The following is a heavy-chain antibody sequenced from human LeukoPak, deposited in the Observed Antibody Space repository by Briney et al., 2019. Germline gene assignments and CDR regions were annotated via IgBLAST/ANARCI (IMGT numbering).Heavy chain of an antibody. J-gene: IGHJ3*02. D-gene: IGHD3-22*01. CDR3: TRVGYYYDSSGYHDAFDI. CDR1: GGSISSHY. Sequence: GTLSLTCTVSGGSISSHYWSWIRQPPGKELEWIGYIYYSGSTNYHTSRKSRVTISVDTSKNQFSLKLSSVTAADTAVYYCTRVGYYYDSSGYHDAFDIWGQGTMVTVSS. V-gene: IGHV4-59*11. CDR2: IYYSGST.